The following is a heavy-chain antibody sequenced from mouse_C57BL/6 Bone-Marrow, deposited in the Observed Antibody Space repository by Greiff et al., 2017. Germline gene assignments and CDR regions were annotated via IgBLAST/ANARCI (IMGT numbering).Heavy chain of an antibody. D-gene: IGHD1-1*01. CDR2: IDPSDSYT. Sequence: VQLQQPGAELVKPGASVKVSCKASGYTLTSYWMHWVKQRPGQGLEWIGEIDPSDSYTNYNQKFKGKSTLTVDKSSSTAYMQLSSLTSEDSAVYYCARDWGDGSSWGDWYCDVWGTGTTVTVSS. J-gene: IGHJ1*03. CDR1: GYTLTSYW. V-gene: IGHV1-69*01. CDR3: ARDWGDGSSWGDWYCDV.